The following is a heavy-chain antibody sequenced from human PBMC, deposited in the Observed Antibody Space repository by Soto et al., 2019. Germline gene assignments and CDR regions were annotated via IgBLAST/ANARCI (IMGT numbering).Heavy chain of an antibody. CDR3: XRDSYGAYYYYYYGMDV. CDR1: GFTFSSYS. J-gene: IGHJ6*02. V-gene: IGHV3-21*01. CDR2: ISSSSSYI. D-gene: IGHD3-10*01. Sequence: GGSLRLSCAASGFTFSSYSMNWVRQAPGKGLEWVSSISSSSSYIYYADSVKGRFTISRDNAKNSLYLQMNSLRAEDTAVYYCXRDSYGAYYYYYYGMDVWGQGTTVTVSS.